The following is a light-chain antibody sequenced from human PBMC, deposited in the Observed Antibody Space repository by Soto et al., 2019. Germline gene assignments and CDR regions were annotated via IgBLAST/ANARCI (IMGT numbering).Light chain of an antibody. J-gene: IGKJ1*01. CDR2: GAT. Sequence: EIVMTQSPGTLSLSPGERATLSSRASQSVSSSYLAWYQQKPGQAPRLLVHGATSRATGIPDRFSGSGSGTDFNLTISRLEPEDFAVYYCHQYDNWPRTFGQGTKVDTK. V-gene: IGKV3-20*01. CDR1: QSVSSSY. CDR3: HQYDNWPRT.